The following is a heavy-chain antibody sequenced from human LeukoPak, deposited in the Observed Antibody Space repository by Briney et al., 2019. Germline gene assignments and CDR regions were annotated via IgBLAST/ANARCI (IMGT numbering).Heavy chain of an antibody. Sequence: ASVKVSCKASGGTFSSYAISWVRQAPGQGLEWMGRIIPIFGTANYAQKFQGRVTITTDESTSTAYMELSSLRSEDTAVYYCARLGRRGYYDSSGYYGPLGAFDIWGQGTMVTVSS. CDR1: GGTFSSYA. D-gene: IGHD3-22*01. J-gene: IGHJ3*02. V-gene: IGHV1-69*05. CDR2: IIPIFGTA. CDR3: ARLGRRGYYDSSGYYGPLGAFDI.